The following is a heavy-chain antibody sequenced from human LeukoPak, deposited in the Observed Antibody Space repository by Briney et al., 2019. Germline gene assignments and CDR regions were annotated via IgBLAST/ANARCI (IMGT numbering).Heavy chain of an antibody. V-gene: IGHV3-30*01. J-gene: IGHJ4*02. D-gene: IGHD6-13*01. CDR2: ISYDGSNK. CDR3: ARDSGIAAARIPLGIDY. CDR1: GFTLSSYA. Sequence: GGSLRLSCAASGFTLSSYAMHWVRQAPGKGLEWVAVISYDGSNKYYADSVKGRFTISRDNSKNTLYLQMNSLRAEDTAVYYCARDSGIAAARIPLGIDYWGQGTLVTVSS.